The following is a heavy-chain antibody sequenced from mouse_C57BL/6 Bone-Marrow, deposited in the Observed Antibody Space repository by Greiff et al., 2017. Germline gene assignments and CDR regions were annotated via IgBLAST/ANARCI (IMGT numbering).Heavy chain of an antibody. J-gene: IGHJ4*01. V-gene: IGHV5-17*01. CDR2: ISSGSSTI. CDR1: GFTFSDYG. CDR3: ARRRGLRRAMDY. D-gene: IGHD2-4*01. Sequence: EVQLVASGGGLVKPGGSLKLSCAASGFTFSDYGMHWVRQAPEKGLEWVAYISSGSSTIYYADTVKGRFTISRDNAKNTLFLQMTSLRSEDTAMYYCARRRGLRRAMDYWGQGTSVTVSS.